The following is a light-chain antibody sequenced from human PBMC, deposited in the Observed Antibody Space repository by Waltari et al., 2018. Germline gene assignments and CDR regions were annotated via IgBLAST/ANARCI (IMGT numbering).Light chain of an antibody. CDR2: GAS. CDR1: QSVSSN. J-gene: IGKJ2*01. Sequence: DIVMTQSPANLSVSPGERATLSCRASQSVSSNLAWFQKKPGQAPRLLIYGASTRATGFSARFRGSGSGTEFTLTISSLQSEDFAVYFCLQYDNWPRVFGQGTKLEIK. V-gene: IGKV3-15*01. CDR3: LQYDNWPRV.